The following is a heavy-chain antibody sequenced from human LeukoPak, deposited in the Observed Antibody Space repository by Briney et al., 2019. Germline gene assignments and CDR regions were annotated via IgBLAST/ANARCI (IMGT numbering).Heavy chain of an antibody. CDR2: INHSGST. Sequence: PSETLSLTCAVYGGSFSGYYWSWIRQPPGKGLEWIGEINHSGSTNYNPSLKSRVTISVDTSKNQFSLKLSSVTAADTAVYYCARGRRGSYLIGYWGQGTLVTVSS. CDR1: GGSFSGYY. J-gene: IGHJ4*02. CDR3: ARGRRGSYLIGY. D-gene: IGHD1-26*01. V-gene: IGHV4-34*01.